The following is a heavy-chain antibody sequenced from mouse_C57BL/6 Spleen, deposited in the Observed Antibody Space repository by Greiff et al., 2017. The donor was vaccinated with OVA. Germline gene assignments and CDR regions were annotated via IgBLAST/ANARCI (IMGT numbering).Heavy chain of an antibody. CDR2: IKPINGGT. CDR1: GYTFTSYW. CDR3: AREVLYGGYYPFAD. V-gene: IGHV1-53*01. J-gene: IGHJ3*01. D-gene: IGHD2-3*01. Sequence: QVQLQQPGTELVKPGASVKLSCKASGYTFTSYWMHWVKQSPGQGLEWIGNIKPINGGTNYNEKFKSKATLTVYKSSSTAYMPLSSLTSEGSAVYYCAREVLYGGYYPFADWGQGTLVTVSA.